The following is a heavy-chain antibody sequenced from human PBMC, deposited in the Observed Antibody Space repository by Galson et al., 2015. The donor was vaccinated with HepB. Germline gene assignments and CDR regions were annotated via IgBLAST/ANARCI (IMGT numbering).Heavy chain of an antibody. Sequence: QSGAEVKKPGESLKISCKGSGYRFTTYWIGWVRQMPGKGLEWMGIIYPGDSDTRYSPSFQGQVTISADKSKSIAYLQMKSLKTEDTAIYYCTRDLDYGSGIDLWGQGILVTVSS. J-gene: IGHJ4*02. D-gene: IGHD3-10*01. V-gene: IGHV5-51*01. CDR1: GYRFTTYW. CDR3: TRDLDYGSGIDL. CDR2: IYPGDSDT.